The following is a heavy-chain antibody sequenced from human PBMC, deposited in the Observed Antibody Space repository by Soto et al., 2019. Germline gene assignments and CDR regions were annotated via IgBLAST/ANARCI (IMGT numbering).Heavy chain of an antibody. CDR1: GDSFRIYG. CDR3: ERDSRDSGSYYEPLVY. V-gene: IGHV1-69*13. D-gene: IGHD1-26*01. J-gene: IGHJ4*02. Sequence: SVEVACKASGDSFRIYGIHWVRQAPGQGLEWMGGIIPIFGTANYAQKFQGRFTITADESTSKAYMELSSLRSEDTAVYYCERDSRDSGSYYEPLVYWGQGTLVTVSS. CDR2: IIPIFGTA.